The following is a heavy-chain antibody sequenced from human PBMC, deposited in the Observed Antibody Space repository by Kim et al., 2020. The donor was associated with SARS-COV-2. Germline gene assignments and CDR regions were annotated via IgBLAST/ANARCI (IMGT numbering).Heavy chain of an antibody. J-gene: IGHJ4*02. CDR1: GFTFSSYA. Sequence: GGSLRLPCAASGFTFSSYAMSWVRQAPGKGLEWVSAISGSGGSTYYADSVKGRFTISRDNSKNTLYLQMNSLRAEDTAVYYCAKGGSYGYVNVGAYYFDYWGQGTLVTVSS. D-gene: IGHD5-18*01. CDR2: ISGSGGST. V-gene: IGHV3-23*01. CDR3: AKGGSYGYVNVGAYYFDY.